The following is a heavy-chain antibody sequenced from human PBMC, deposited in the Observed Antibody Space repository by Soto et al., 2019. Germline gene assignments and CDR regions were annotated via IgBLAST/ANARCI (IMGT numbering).Heavy chain of an antibody. V-gene: IGHV3-7*01. CDR1: GLTFSDYW. J-gene: IGHJ4*02. D-gene: IGHD3-10*01. CDR3: ATKKGAVGSMPPGY. CDR2: IKQDGSEK. Sequence: EVQLVESGGGLVQPGGSLRLSCIASGLTFSDYWMSWVRQVPGKGLEWVAYIKQDGSEKYYVDSVKGRFTISRDNAKKSLYLQINSLRVEDTALYYWATKKGAVGSMPPGYWGQGTQVTVSS.